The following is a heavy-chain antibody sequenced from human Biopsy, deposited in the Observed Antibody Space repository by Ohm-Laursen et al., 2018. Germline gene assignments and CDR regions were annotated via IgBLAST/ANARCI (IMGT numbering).Heavy chain of an antibody. V-gene: IGHV1-69*10. CDR2: IIPIPNVA. Sequence: SVKVSCKASGDSFTSYAIGWVRQAPGQGLEWMGGIIPIPNVATYAQKFKGRITITAGESTSTAYMELSSLTSDDTAVYFCARGEGSSWFDPWGHGTLVTVSS. D-gene: IGHD1-26*01. J-gene: IGHJ5*02. CDR1: GDSFTSYA. CDR3: ARGEGSSWFDP.